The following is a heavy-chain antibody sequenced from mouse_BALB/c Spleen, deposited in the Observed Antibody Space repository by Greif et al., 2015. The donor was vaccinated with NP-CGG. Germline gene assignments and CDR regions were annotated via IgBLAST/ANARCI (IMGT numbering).Heavy chain of an antibody. D-gene: IGHD2-2*01. J-gene: IGHJ3*01. CDR2: INPSTGYT. CDR3: ARREVTTAY. Sequence: QVQLKHSGAELAKPGASVKMSCKASGYTFTSYWMHWVKQRPGQGLEWIGYINPSTGYTKYNQKFKDEATLTADKSSSTAYMQLSSLTSEDSAVYYCARREVTTAYWGQGTLVTVSA. V-gene: IGHV1-7*01. CDR1: GYTFTSYW.